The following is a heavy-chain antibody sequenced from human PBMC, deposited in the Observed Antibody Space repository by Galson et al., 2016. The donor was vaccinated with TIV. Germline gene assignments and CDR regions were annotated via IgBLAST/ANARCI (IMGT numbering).Heavy chain of an antibody. Sequence: PALVKPTQTLTLTCTCSGFSVTTYSVGVGWIRQPPGKALEWLALIYWDEDKRYSPSLNSRLTITKDTSKNQVVLTMTNLDPADTATYYCARVDAGGWYRHLQDWGQGTLVIVST. D-gene: IGHD6-19*01. J-gene: IGHJ1*01. CDR2: IYWDEDK. V-gene: IGHV2-5*02. CDR1: GFSVTTYSVG. CDR3: ARVDAGGWYRHLQD.